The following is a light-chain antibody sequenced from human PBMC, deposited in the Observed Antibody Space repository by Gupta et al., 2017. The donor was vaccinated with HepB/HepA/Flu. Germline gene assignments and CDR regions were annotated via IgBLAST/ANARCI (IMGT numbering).Light chain of an antibody. Sequence: DIQMTQSPSSVSASVGDTVTITWRASQGISWLAWYQQKPGKAPNLLIYAASTLQSGVPSRFSGSRSGTRFTLTISSLQPEDFATYFCQQSNSFPLTFGQGTQLEIK. CDR2: AAS. V-gene: IGKV1D-12*01. CDR1: QGISW. CDR3: QQSNSFPLT. J-gene: IGKJ5*01.